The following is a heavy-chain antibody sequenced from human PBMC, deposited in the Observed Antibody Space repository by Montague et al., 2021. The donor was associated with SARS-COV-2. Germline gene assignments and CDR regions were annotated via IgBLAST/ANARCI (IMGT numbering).Heavy chain of an antibody. Sequence: SLRLYCAASGFTFSSYWMHWVRQAPGKGLVWVSRINSDGSSTSYADSVKGRFTISSDNAKNTLYLQMNSMRAEETAVYYCAREMGSSLGGYYNGIDVWGQGTTVTVSS. CDR1: GFTFSSYW. CDR2: INSDGSST. V-gene: IGHV3-74*01. D-gene: IGHD6-6*01. CDR3: AREMGSSLGGYYNGIDV. J-gene: IGHJ6*02.